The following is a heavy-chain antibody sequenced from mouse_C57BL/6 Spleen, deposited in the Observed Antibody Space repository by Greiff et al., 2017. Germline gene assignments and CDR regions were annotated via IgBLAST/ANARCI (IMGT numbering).Heavy chain of an antibody. CDR2: IHPNSGST. V-gene: IGHV1-64*01. D-gene: IGHD2-4*01. J-gene: IGHJ3*01. CDR3: ARSGYDYDRGFAY. CDR1: GYTFTSYW. Sequence: QVQLQQPGAELVKPGASVKLSCKASGYTFTSYWMHWVKQRPGQGLEWIGMIHPNSGSTNYNEKFKSKATLTVDKSSSTAYMQLSSLTSEDSAVYYCARSGYDYDRGFAYWGQGPLVTVAA.